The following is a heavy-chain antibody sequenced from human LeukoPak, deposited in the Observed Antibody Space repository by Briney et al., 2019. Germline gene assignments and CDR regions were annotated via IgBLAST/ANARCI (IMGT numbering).Heavy chain of an antibody. J-gene: IGHJ4*02. CDR1: GGSFTGYY. D-gene: IGHD1-1*01. CDR2: ISHRGST. V-gene: IGHV4-34*01. Sequence: PSETLSLTCAVYGGSFTGYYWSWIRQPPGKGLEWIGEISHRGSTNYNPSLKSRVTISVYTSKNQFSLKLNSVTAADTAVYFCARRAYSAAYWKHFDYWGQGTLVTVSS. CDR3: ARRAYSAAYWKHFDY.